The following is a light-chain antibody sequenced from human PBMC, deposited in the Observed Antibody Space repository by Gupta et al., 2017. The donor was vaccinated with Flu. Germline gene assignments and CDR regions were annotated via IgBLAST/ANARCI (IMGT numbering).Light chain of an antibody. J-gene: IGKJ5*01. CDR3: QQYKTYPIT. CDR2: AAS. Sequence: DIQMTQSPSSLSASLGDRVTITCRASQDISNYLAWFQQKPGKAPKSLIYAASILQSGVPSKFSGSGSGTDFTLTINSLQPEDFATYYCQQYKTYPITFGQGTRLDIK. CDR1: QDISNY. V-gene: IGKV1-16*02.